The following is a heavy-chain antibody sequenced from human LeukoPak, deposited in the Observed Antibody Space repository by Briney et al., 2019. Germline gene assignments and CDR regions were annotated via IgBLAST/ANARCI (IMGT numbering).Heavy chain of an antibody. CDR1: GFTFNTYP. Sequence: QPGGSLRLSCVASGFTFNTYPMSWVRQAPGQGLEWVSALSDSGSFIYYADFVKGRFTVSRDNSKDTLYLQMNSLRAEDTAVYYCARHVVRGVWRPDYWGQGTLVTVSS. CDR3: ARHVVRGVWRPDY. CDR2: LSDSGSFI. D-gene: IGHD3-10*01. V-gene: IGHV3-23*01. J-gene: IGHJ4*02.